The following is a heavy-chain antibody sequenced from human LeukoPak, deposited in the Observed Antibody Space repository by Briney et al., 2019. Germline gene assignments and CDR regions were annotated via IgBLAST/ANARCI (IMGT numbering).Heavy chain of an antibody. J-gene: IGHJ4*02. V-gene: IGHV3-23*01. Sequence: GGSLRLSCAASGFTFSSYAMSWVRQAPGKGLEWVSGISGSGGSTYYADSVKGRFTISRDNAKNSLYLQMNSLRAEDTAVYYCARGGYGDYYDYWGQGTLVTVSS. CDR2: ISGSGGST. D-gene: IGHD4-17*01. CDR1: GFTFSSYA. CDR3: ARGGYGDYYDY.